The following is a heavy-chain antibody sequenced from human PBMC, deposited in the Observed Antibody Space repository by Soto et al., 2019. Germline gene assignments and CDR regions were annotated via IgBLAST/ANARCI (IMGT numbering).Heavy chain of an antibody. D-gene: IGHD3-3*01. CDR3: ARDENYDFWSGYWSNLCFSVQLGGMNY. Sequence: SLRLSCAASGFTFSSYLMSWVRQAPGKGLEWVANIKQDGSEKYYVDSVKGRFTISRDNAKNSLYLQMNSLRAEDTAVYYCARDENYDFWSGYWSNLCFSVQLGGMNYWGQG. V-gene: IGHV3-7*05. J-gene: IGHJ4*02. CDR2: IKQDGSEK. CDR1: GFTFSSYL.